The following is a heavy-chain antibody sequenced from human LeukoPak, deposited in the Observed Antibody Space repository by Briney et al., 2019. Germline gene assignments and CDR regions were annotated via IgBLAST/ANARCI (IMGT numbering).Heavy chain of an antibody. V-gene: IGHV3-23*01. CDR1: GFIFSSYA. D-gene: IGHD3-22*01. Sequence: PGGSLRLSCEASGFIFSSYAMSWVRQAPGKGLESVSTVSGSGGTTYYVDSVKGRFTISRDNSKNTLYLQMNSLRAEDTAVYYCAKGPMVITNNWFDPWGQGTQVTVSS. CDR3: AKGPMVITNNWFDP. CDR2: VSGSGGTT. J-gene: IGHJ5*02.